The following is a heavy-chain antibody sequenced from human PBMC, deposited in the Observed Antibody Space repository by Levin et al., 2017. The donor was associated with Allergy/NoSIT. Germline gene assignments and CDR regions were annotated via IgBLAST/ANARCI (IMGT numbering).Heavy chain of an antibody. Sequence: SLLLSFSSSGFPFADPAMHWVRQAPGKGLEWVSGISWNSLSREYADSVKGRFIISRDNAKNSLYLQMNSLRVEDTALYYCAKVHGGSHFDYWSQGTLVTVSS. CDR1: GFPFADPA. CDR3: AKVHGGSHFDY. V-gene: IGHV3-9*01. D-gene: IGHD2-15*01. J-gene: IGHJ4*02. CDR2: ISWNSLSR.